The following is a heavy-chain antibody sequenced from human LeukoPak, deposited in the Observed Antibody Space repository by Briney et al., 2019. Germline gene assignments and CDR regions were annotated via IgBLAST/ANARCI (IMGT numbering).Heavy chain of an antibody. J-gene: IGHJ4*02. D-gene: IGHD2-21*02. V-gene: IGHV5-51*01. CDR1: GYSFTSYW. CDR3: ARRVAAIGGYFDY. Sequence: GESLKISCKGSGYSFTSYWIGWVRQMPGKGLEWTGIIYPGDSDTRYSPSFQGQVTISADKSISTAYLQWSSLKASDTAMYYCARRVAAIGGYFDYWGQGTLVTVSS. CDR2: IYPGDSDT.